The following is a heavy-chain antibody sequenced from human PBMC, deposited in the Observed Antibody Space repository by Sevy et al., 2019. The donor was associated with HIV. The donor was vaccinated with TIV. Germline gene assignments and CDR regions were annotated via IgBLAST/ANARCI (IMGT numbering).Heavy chain of an antibody. V-gene: IGHV3-33*01. Sequence: GGSLRLSCAASGFTFSSYGMHWVRQAPGKGLEWVAVIWYDGSNKYYADSVKGRFTISRDNSKNTLYLQMNSRRAEDTAVYYCARDRGYSYGSVYYYYGMDVWGQGTTVTVSS. J-gene: IGHJ6*02. CDR3: ARDRGYSYGSVYYYYGMDV. CDR2: IWYDGSNK. CDR1: GFTFSSYG. D-gene: IGHD5-18*01.